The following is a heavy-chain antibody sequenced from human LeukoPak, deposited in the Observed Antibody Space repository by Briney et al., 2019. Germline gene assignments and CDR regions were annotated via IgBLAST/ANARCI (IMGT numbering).Heavy chain of an antibody. Sequence: GGSLRLSCAASGFTFSNYWMNWVRQAPGKGLVYVSRINSDGSGTGYADSVKGRFTMSRDNAKNTLYLQMSSLRAEDTAVYYCAKARGIAAAGPFDYWGQGTLVTVSS. CDR3: AKARGIAAAGPFDY. CDR2: INSDGSGT. V-gene: IGHV3-74*01. D-gene: IGHD6-13*01. J-gene: IGHJ4*02. CDR1: GFTFSNYW.